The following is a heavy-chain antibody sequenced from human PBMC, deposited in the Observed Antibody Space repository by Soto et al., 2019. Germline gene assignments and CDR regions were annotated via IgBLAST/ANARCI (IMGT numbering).Heavy chain of an antibody. CDR2: ISYDGSNK. V-gene: IGHV3-30-3*01. CDR1: GFTFSSYA. D-gene: IGHD3-22*01. Sequence: QVQLVESRGGVVQPGRSLRLSCAASGFTFSSYAMHWVRQAPGKVLEWVAVISYDGSNKYYADSVKGRFTISRDNSKNTLYLQMNSLRAEDTAVYYCSRGPRYYYDGGDAFDIWGQGTMVTVSS. CDR3: SRGPRYYYDGGDAFDI. J-gene: IGHJ3*02.